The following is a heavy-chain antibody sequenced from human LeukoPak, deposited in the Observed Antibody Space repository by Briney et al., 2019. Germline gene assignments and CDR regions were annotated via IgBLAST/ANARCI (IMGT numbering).Heavy chain of an antibody. CDR2: IKQDGSEK. CDR1: GFIFSSYA. J-gene: IGHJ4*02. CDR3: ARQYSRSLGY. V-gene: IGHV3-7*01. D-gene: IGHD6-13*01. Sequence: GGSLRLSCAASGFIFSSYAMSWVRQAPGKGLEWVANIKQDGSEKYYVDSVKGRFTSSRDNAKNSLYLQMNSLRAEDTAVYYCARQYSRSLGYWGQGTLVTVSS.